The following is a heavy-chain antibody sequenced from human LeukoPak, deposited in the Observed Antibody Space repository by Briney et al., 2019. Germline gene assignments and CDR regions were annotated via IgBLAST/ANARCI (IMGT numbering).Heavy chain of an antibody. Sequence: GGSLRLSCAGCGFIFSDAWMSWVRQAPGKGLEWVGRIKRESDGGTTDYGAPVKGRFIISRDDSKTTVYLQMNSLRTEDTAVYYCTTVQGKSDDDYWGQGTLVTVSS. CDR1: GFIFSDAW. V-gene: IGHV3-15*01. D-gene: IGHD1-1*01. CDR2: IKRESDGGTT. CDR3: TTVQGKSDDDY. J-gene: IGHJ4*02.